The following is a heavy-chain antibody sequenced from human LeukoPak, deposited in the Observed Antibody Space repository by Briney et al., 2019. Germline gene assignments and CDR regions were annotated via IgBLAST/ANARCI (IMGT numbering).Heavy chain of an antibody. CDR1: GYTFTSYG. D-gene: IGHD4-17*01. Sequence: ASVKVSCKASGYTFTSYGISWVRQAPGQGLEWMGWINPNSGGTNYAQKFQGRVTMTRDTSISTAYMELSRLRSDDTAVYYCARVGGDYGWGQGTLVTVSS. CDR2: INPNSGGT. V-gene: IGHV1-2*02. J-gene: IGHJ4*02. CDR3: ARVGGDYG.